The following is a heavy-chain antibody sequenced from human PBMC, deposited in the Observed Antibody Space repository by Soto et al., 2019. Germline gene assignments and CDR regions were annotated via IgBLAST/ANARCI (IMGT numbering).Heavy chain of an antibody. D-gene: IGHD3-16*01. CDR2: IIPILGIA. Sequence: ASVKVSCKASGGTFSSYTISWVRQAPGQGLEWMGRIIPILGIANYAQKFQGRVTITADKSTSTAYMELSSLRSEDTAVYYCARDPFESVFPFDPWGQGTLVTVSS. J-gene: IGHJ5*02. V-gene: IGHV1-69*04. CDR1: GGTFSSYT. CDR3: ARDPFESVFPFDP.